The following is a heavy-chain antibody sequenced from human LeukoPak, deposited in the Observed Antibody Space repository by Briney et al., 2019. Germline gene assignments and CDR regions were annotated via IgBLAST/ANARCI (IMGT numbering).Heavy chain of an antibody. J-gene: IGHJ3*02. CDR2: IYFSGST. CDR3: AKDRGGSSPGVFAFDI. V-gene: IGHV4-39*07. D-gene: IGHD3-10*01. Sequence: PSETLSLTCTVSGGSISRSSYYWGWVRQPPGKGLGWIGGIYFSGSTYYNPSLKSRVTISVDTSRNRFSLKLSSVTAADTAVYYCAKDRGGSSPGVFAFDIWGQGTMVTVSS. CDR1: GGSISRSSYY.